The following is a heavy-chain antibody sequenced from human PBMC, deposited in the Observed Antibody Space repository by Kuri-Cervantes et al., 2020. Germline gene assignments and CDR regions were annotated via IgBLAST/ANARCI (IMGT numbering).Heavy chain of an antibody. J-gene: IGHJ4*02. V-gene: IGHV3-21*01. CDR2: ISSSSKYI. CDR3: AKDWSGGSYFYFDY. CDR1: GFTFSTYS. D-gene: IGHD1-26*01. Sequence: GESLKISCVASGFTFSTYSLNWVRQAPGKGLEWVSSISSSSKYIYYADSVKGRFTISRDISKNTVYLQMNSLRVEDTAIYYCAKDWSGGSYFYFDYWGQGTLVTVSS.